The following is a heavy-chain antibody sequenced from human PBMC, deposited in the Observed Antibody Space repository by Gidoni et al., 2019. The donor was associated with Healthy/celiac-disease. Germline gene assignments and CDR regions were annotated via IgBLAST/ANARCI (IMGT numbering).Heavy chain of an antibody. D-gene: IGHD3-10*01. J-gene: IGHJ4*02. CDR2: IRAYNGNT. CDR1: GYTFTSYG. Sequence: QVQLVQSGAEVKKPGASVKVSCTASGYTFTSYGISWVRQAPGQGLECMGWIRAYNGNTNYAQKLQGRVTMTTDTSTSTAYMELRSLRSDDTAVYYCARRVLVRADPFSHYDYWGQGTLVTVSS. V-gene: IGHV1-18*01. CDR3: ARRVLVRADPFSHYDY.